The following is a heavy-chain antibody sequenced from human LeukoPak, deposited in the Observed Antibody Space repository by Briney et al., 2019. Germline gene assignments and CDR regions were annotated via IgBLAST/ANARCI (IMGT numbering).Heavy chain of an antibody. CDR3: ARTYYYGSGSYYDSRDGFDI. V-gene: IGHV4-39*01. D-gene: IGHD3-10*01. J-gene: IGHJ3*02. Sequence: TSETLSLTCTVSGGSISSGGYYWGWLRQPPGKGLEWIGTIYQSGSTYYNPSLKSRVTISIDTSKTQFSLKLNSVTAADTAVYYCARTYYYGSGSYYDSRDGFDIWGQGTMVTVSS. CDR1: GGSISSGGYY. CDR2: IYQSGST.